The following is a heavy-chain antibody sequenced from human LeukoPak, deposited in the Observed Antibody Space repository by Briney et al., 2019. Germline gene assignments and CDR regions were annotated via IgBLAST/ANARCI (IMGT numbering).Heavy chain of an antibody. V-gene: IGHV3-74*01. CDR1: GFAFSAYW. D-gene: IGHD3-16*01. J-gene: IGHJ4*02. CDR2: INEDATTI. Sequence: GGSLRLSCAASGFAFSAYWMHWVRQAPGKGPEWVSRINEDATTITYADSVKGRFIISRDNSKKSLYLQMNNLRAEDTAVYYCVRDLILVWTPGDDFDFWGQGTLVIVSS. CDR3: VRDLILVWTPGDDFDF.